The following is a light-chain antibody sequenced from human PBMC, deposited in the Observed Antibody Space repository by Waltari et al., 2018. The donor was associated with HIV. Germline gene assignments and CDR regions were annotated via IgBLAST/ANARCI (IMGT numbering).Light chain of an antibody. V-gene: IGLV2-14*03. CDR2: AVT. CDR3: SSFTSRSILV. Sequence: QSALTQPASMFGSPGQPLTLPSPATTHAVGGYHYVSWYQQQPGKAPKLLIYAVTNRPSGVSDRFSGSKSGSTASLTISGLQAEDEADYYCSSFTSRSILVFGGGTKLTV. J-gene: IGLJ3*02. CDR1: THAVGGYHY.